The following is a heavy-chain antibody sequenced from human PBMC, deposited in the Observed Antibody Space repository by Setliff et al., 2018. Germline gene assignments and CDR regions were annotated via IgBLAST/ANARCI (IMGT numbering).Heavy chain of an antibody. Sequence: PGGSLRLSCAASGFTFSRSAIHWVRQAPGRGLEWVAFISYDGSNKSYGDSVKGRFTISRDNSKNTLYLQMDSLRTEDTSIYYCARGQQWELLPPYFDYWGRGTLVTVSS. CDR3: ARGQQWELLPPYFDY. D-gene: IGHD1-26*01. CDR2: ISYDGSNK. CDR1: GFTFSRSA. J-gene: IGHJ4*02. V-gene: IGHV3-30*04.